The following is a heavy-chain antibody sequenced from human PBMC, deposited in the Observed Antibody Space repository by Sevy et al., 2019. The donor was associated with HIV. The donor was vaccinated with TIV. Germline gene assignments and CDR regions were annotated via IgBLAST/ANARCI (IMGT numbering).Heavy chain of an antibody. CDR2: IQYDGSIQ. CDR3: AKSGSKSGYALGY. Sequence: GGSLRLSCIESGFTLSNYDIHWVRQAAGKGLEWVAFIQYDGSIQYYADSVKGRFTISRDNRKNTLYLQMNSLRPEDTAIYYCAKSGSKSGYALGYWGQGTLVTVSS. J-gene: IGHJ4*02. V-gene: IGHV3-30*02. D-gene: IGHD5-12*01. CDR1: GFTLSNYD.